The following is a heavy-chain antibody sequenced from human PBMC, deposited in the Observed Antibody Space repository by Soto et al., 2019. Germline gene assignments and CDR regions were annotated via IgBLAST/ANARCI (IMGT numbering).Heavy chain of an antibody. Sequence: EVQLLESGGGLVQPGGSLRLSCAASGFTFSSYAMRWVRQAPGKGLEWVSAISGSGGSTYYAESVKGRFTISRDNSKNTLYLQMNSLRAEDTAVYYCAKDQGYYYCMDVWGKGTTVTVSS. V-gene: IGHV3-23*01. CDR1: GFTFSSYA. CDR2: ISGSGGST. CDR3: AKDQGYYYCMDV. J-gene: IGHJ6*03.